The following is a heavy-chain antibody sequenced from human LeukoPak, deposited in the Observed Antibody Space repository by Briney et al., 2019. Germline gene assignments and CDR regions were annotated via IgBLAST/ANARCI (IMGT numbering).Heavy chain of an antibody. V-gene: IGHV1-69*05. CDR2: IIPIFGTA. CDR1: GGTFSSYA. CDR3: AQTSYYYDSSGYFSLDAFDI. D-gene: IGHD3-22*01. J-gene: IGHJ3*02. Sequence: SVKVSCKASGGTFSSYAISWVRQAPGQGLEWMGGIIPIFGTANYAQKLQGRVTMTTDTSTSTAYMELRSLRSDDTAVYYCAQTSYYYDSSGYFSLDAFDIWGQGTMVTVSS.